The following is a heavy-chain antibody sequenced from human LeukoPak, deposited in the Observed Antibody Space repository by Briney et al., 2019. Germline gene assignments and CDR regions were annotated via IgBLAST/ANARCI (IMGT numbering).Heavy chain of an antibody. Sequence: PSGTLSLTCTVSGGSISSYYWSWIRQPPGKGLEWIGYIYYSGSTNYNPSLKSRVTISVETSKNQFSLKLSSVTAADTAVYYCARANYDSSGYYTLIDAFDIWGQGTMVTVSS. D-gene: IGHD3-22*01. CDR1: GGSISSYY. CDR3: ARANYDSSGYYTLIDAFDI. V-gene: IGHV4-59*01. J-gene: IGHJ3*02. CDR2: IYYSGST.